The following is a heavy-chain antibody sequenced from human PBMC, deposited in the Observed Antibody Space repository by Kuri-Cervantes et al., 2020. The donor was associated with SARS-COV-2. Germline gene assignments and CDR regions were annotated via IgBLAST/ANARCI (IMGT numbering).Heavy chain of an antibody. CDR3: ARDPRYLARGGGFDY. V-gene: IGHV4-61*02. D-gene: IGHD1-14*01. Sequence: SETLSLTCTVSGASISNGSYYWSWIRQPAGKGLEWIGRFYTTERINYNPSLKSRVTISVDTSKNQFSLKLSSVTAADTAVYYCARDPRYLARGGGFDYWGQGTLVTVSS. CDR2: FYTTERI. J-gene: IGHJ4*02. CDR1: GASISNGSYY.